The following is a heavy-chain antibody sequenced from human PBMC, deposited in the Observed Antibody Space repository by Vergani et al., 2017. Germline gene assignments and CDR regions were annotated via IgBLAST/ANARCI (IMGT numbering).Heavy chain of an antibody. CDR3: VQCLGDYYDSRGHFDY. V-gene: IGHV2-5*02. D-gene: IGHD3-22*01. Sequence: QITLKESGPTLVKPTQTLTLTCTFSGFSLSTSGVGVGWIRQPPGKAMEWLALIYWDDDKRYSPSLKSRLTITKDTSKKQVFLTMTNMDPVDTATYYCVQCLGDYYDSRGHFDYWGQGTLVTVSS. J-gene: IGHJ4*02. CDR1: GFSLSTSGVG. CDR2: IYWDDDK.